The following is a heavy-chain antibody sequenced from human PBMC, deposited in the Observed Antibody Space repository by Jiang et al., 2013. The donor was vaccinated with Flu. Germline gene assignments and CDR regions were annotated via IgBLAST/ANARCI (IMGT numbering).Heavy chain of an antibody. Sequence: KPSETLSLTCTVSGDSISTSDYYWGWIRQPPGKGLEWIGSIYYSESTDYNPSLKSRVTISVDTSENQFSLKLSSVTAADTAVYYCARHYDILTGYYLGYWGQGTLVTVSS. D-gene: IGHD3-9*01. CDR1: GDSISTSDYY. V-gene: IGHV4-39*01. J-gene: IGHJ4*02. CDR3: ARHYDILTGYYLGY. CDR2: IYYSEST.